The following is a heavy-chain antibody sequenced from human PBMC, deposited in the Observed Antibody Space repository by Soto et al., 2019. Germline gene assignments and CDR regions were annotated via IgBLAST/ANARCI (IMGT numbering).Heavy chain of an antibody. Sequence: SETLSLTCTVSDGSVSTYYCNWIRQPAGKGLEWIGRIDASGSTDYDPSLKSRVTMSVDTSKNQFSLRLSSVTAADTAVYYCARGGHDFWSGPFDYWGQGAQVTVSS. J-gene: IGHJ4*02. CDR1: DGSVSTYY. CDR2: IDASGST. CDR3: ARGGHDFWSGPFDY. D-gene: IGHD3-3*01. V-gene: IGHV4-4*07.